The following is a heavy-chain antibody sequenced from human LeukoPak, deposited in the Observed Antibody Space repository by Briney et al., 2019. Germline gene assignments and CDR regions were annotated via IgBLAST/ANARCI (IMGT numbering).Heavy chain of an antibody. CDR2: ISRSSSYI. D-gene: IGHD2-21*02. J-gene: IGHJ4*02. Sequence: GGSLRLSCAASGFTFSSYSMNWVRQAPGKGLEWVSSISRSSSYIYYADSVKGRFTISRDNAKNSLYLQMNSLRAEDTAVYYCATIEPLAYCGGDCSDYWGQGTLVTVSS. CDR1: GFTFSSYS. V-gene: IGHV3-21*01. CDR3: ATIEPLAYCGGDCSDY.